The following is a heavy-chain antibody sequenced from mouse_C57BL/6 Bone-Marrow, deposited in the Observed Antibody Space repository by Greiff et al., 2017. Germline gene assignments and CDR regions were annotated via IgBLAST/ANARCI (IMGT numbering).Heavy chain of an antibody. V-gene: IGHV1-47*01. J-gene: IGHJ4*01. D-gene: IGHD1-1*01. CDR1: GYTFTTYP. CDR2: FHPYNDDT. CDR3: ARGAYYYGSLDYAMDY. Sequence: QVQLKESGAELVKPGASVKMSCKASGYTFTTYPIEWMKQNHGKSLEWIGNFHPYNDDTKYNEKFKGKATLTVEKSSSTVYLELSRLTSDDSAVYYCARGAYYYGSLDYAMDYWGQGTSVTVSS.